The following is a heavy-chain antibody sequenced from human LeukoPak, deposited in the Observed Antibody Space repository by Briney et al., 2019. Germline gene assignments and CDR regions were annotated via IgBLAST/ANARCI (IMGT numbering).Heavy chain of an antibody. V-gene: IGHV1-46*01. CDR1: GYTFTRYY. J-gene: IGHJ5*02. CDR2: INPKGGST. D-gene: IGHD4-23*01. CDR3: ARDNSVEDTAWWFDP. Sequence: ASVKVSCKASGYTFTRYYMHWVRQAPGQGLEGMGIINPKGGSTSYAQKFQGRVTMTRDMSTSTDYMELSSLRSEDTAVYYCARDNSVEDTAWWFDPWGQGTLVTVSS.